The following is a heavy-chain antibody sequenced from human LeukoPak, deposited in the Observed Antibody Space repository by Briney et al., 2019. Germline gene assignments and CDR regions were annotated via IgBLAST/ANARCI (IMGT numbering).Heavy chain of an antibody. D-gene: IGHD2-15*01. V-gene: IGHV1-8*02. J-gene: IGHJ4*02. Sequence: ASVKVSCKASGYTFTNYDINWVRQATGQGLEWMGYMNPNSGNTGYAQKFQGRVTMTRDTSISTAYMELNRLRSDDTAVYYCARALDHSGGGYLYYFDYWGQGTLVTVSS. CDR1: GYTFTNYD. CDR3: ARALDHSGGGYLYYFDY. CDR2: MNPNSGNT.